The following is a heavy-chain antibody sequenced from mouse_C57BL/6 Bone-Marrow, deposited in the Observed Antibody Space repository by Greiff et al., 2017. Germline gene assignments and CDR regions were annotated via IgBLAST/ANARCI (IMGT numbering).Heavy chain of an antibody. V-gene: IGHV1-64*01. J-gene: IGHJ4*01. D-gene: IGHD2-1*01. CDR2: IHPNSGST. CDR1: GYTFTSYW. CDR3: ARYPYGNYPYYAMDY. Sequence: VKLQQPGAELVKPGASVKLSCKASGYTFTSYWMHWVKQRPGQGLEWIGMIHPNSGSTNYNEKFKSKATLTVDKSSSTAYMQLSSLTSEDSAVYYCARYPYGNYPYYAMDYWGQGTSVTVSS.